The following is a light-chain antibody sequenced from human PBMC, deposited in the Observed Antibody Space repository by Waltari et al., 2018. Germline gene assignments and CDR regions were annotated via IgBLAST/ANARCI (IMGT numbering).Light chain of an antibody. J-gene: IGKJ3*01. CDR3: LQHNSFPFT. V-gene: IGKV1-17*01. CDR2: AAT. CDR1: QGISSS. Sequence: DLQMTQSPSSLSASVGDTVTITCRASQGISSSLNWFQQKPRKAPKLLIYAATTLQSGVPSRFSGSGSGTEFTLTITSLQPEDFATYYCLQHNSFPFTFGPGTKLDIK.